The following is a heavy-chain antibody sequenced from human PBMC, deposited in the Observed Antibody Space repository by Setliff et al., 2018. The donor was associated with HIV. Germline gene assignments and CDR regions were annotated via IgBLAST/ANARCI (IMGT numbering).Heavy chain of an antibody. Sequence: SETLSLTCSVSGDSISSGGYYGSWIRQHPGKGLEWIGYIYDSGNSYYNPSLQSRVSISVDTSNNQFSLKLHSVSTSDRGVYFCARLGESGYDFRGFFDFWGPGMLVTVSS. D-gene: IGHD5-12*01. J-gene: IGHJ4*02. CDR1: GDSISSGGYY. V-gene: IGHV4-31*02. CDR3: ARLGESGYDFRGFFDF. CDR2: IYDSGNS.